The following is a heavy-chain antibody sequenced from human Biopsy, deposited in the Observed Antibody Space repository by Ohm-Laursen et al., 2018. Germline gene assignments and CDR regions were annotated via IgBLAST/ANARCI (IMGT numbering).Heavy chain of an antibody. CDR2: NIPILGTG. CDR1: GGTFSNYG. CDR3: ATKLTGYFHH. D-gene: IGHD3-9*01. Sequence: SVKVSCKVPGGTFSNYGVNWVRQAPGQGLEWLGGNIPILGTGNYAQKFQDRVTVAADTSTSTATMELRSLRSDDTTVYYCATKLTGYFHHWGQGTLVIVSS. J-gene: IGHJ1*01. V-gene: IGHV1-69*06.